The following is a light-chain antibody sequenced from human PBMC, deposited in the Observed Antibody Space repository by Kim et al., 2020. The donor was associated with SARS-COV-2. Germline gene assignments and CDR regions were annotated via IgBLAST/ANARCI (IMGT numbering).Light chain of an antibody. CDR1: QSVGRH. J-gene: IGKJ4*01. CDR3: QKYYNWPLT. Sequence: EIMLTQSPLTLSVSPGERATLSCRASQSVGRHLAWYQQKPAQAPRLLIFDASRATGIPARFSGSGSGTDFTLTISSLQSEDSAVYYCQKYYNWPLTFGGGTKVDIK. CDR2: DAS. V-gene: IGKV3-15*01.